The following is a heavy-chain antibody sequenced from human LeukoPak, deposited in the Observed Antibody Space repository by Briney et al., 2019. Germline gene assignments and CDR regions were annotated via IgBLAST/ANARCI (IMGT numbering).Heavy chain of an antibody. CDR2: INHSGST. D-gene: IGHD1-14*01. CDR3: ARDEPHRGRFDP. Sequence: SETLSLTCTVSGGSISSSSYYWGWIRQPPGKGLEWIGEINHSGSTNYNPSLKSRVTISVDTSKNQFSLKLSSVTAADTAVYYCARDEPHRGRFDPWGQGTLVTVSS. CDR1: GGSISSSSYY. V-gene: IGHV4-39*07. J-gene: IGHJ5*02.